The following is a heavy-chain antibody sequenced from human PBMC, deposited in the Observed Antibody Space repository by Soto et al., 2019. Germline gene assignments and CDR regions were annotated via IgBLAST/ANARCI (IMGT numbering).Heavy chain of an antibody. D-gene: IGHD2-15*01. CDR1: GFTFSSHV. CDR2: ISGTGGT. J-gene: IGHJ4*02. V-gene: IGHV3-23*01. Sequence: EVQLWESGGGLVQPGGSLRLSCAVSGFTFSSHVMSWVRQAPGKGVEWVSAISGTGGTYYADSVTGRFTISRDNFKNALYLQMNNLRDEYTAVYYCAKDRRGAYCSGGICYSPDYWGQGTLVIVSS. CDR3: AKDRRGAYCSGGICYSPDY.